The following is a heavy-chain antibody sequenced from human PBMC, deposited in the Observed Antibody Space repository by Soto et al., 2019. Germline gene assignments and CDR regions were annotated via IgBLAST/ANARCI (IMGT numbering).Heavy chain of an antibody. V-gene: IGHV1-18*01. CDR1: GYTFTSYG. D-gene: IGHD3-9*01. CDR3: ARVISASNYDILTGYYNYYYGMDV. J-gene: IGHJ6*02. CDR2: ISAYNGNT. Sequence: QVQLVQSGAEVKKPGASVKVSCKASGYTFTSYGISWVRQAPGQGLEWMGWISAYNGNTNYAQKLQGRVTMTTDTSTSNAYMELRSLRSDDTAVYYCARVISASNYDILTGYYNYYYGMDVWGQGTTVTVSS.